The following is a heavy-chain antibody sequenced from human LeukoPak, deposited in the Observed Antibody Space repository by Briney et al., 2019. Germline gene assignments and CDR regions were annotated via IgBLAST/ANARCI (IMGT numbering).Heavy chain of an antibody. Sequence: PSETLSLTCTVSGGSISNYYWNWIRQPPGKGLEWIGYIYLTGSTNYNPSLKSRVTISLDTSKNQFSLKLSSVTAADTAIYYCARGRWLQFSDWGPGTLVTVSS. CDR3: ARGRWLQFSD. J-gene: IGHJ4*02. V-gene: IGHV4-59*01. CDR2: IYLTGST. CDR1: GGSISNYY. D-gene: IGHD5-24*01.